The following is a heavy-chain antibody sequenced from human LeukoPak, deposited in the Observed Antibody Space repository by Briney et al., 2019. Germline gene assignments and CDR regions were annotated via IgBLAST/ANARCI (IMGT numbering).Heavy chain of an antibody. CDR1: GGSISSYY. V-gene: IGHV4-59*01. Sequence: RTSETLSLTCTVSGGSISSYYWSWIRQPPGKGLEWIGYIYYSGSTNYNPSLKSRVTTSIDTSKNQFSLKVTSVTAADAAVYYCARAGFYASVNQYYYYYYMDVWGTGTTVTVSS. CDR3: ARAGFYASVNQYYYYYYMDV. CDR2: IYYSGST. D-gene: IGHD2/OR15-2a*01. J-gene: IGHJ6*03.